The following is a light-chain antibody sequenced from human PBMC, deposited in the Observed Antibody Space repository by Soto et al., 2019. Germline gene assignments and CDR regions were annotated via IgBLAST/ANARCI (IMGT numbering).Light chain of an antibody. Sequence: QSALTQPASVSGSPGQSITISCTGTSRDVGGYNYVSWHQQHPGKAPKVIITEVSNRPSGVSNRFSGSKSGNTASLTISGLQAADEADYYCSSYVNYNTFVIFGGGTQLTVL. J-gene: IGLJ2*01. CDR2: EVS. V-gene: IGLV2-14*01. CDR3: SSYVNYNTFVI. CDR1: SRDVGGYNY.